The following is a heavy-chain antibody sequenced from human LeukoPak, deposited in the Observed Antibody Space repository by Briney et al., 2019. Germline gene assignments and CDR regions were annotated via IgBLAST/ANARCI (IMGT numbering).Heavy chain of an antibody. CDR1: GFSFTIYS. J-gene: IGHJ6*02. CDR3: GRDRRQIYYGVDV. V-gene: IGHV3-48*01. CDR2: ISDSGRVT. Sequence: GGSLRLSCAASGFSFTIYSMNWVRQAPGKGLEWVSFISDSGRVTYYADSVKGRFTISRDTATNSLYLRMNSLRAEDTAVYYCGRDRRQIYYGVDVWGQGTTVTVSS.